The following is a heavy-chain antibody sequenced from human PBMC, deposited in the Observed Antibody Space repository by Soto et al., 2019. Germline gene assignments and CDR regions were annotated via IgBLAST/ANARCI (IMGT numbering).Heavy chain of an antibody. CDR1: GFTFRSYA. CDR3: AREAGDIVVVPAAIRYWFDP. Sequence: GGALRLSCAASGFTFRSYAIHWVRQAPGKGLEWVAVISYDGSNKYYADSVKGRFTISRDNSKNTLYLQMNSLRAEDTAVYYCAREAGDIVVVPAAIRYWFDPWGQGTLVTVSS. CDR2: ISYDGSNK. V-gene: IGHV3-30-3*01. J-gene: IGHJ5*02. D-gene: IGHD2-2*01.